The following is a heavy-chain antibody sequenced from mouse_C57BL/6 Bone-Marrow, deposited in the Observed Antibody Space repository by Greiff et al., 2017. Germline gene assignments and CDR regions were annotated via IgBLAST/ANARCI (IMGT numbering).Heavy chain of an antibody. V-gene: IGHV1-39*01. D-gene: IGHD2-4*01. J-gene: IGHJ1*03. CDR2: INPNYGTT. Sequence: VHVKQSGPELVKPGASVKISCKASGYSFTDYNMNWVKQSNGKSLEWIGVINPNYGTTSYNQKFKGKATLTVDQSSSTAYMQLNSLTSEDSAVYYCASPRDYEGWYFDVWGTGTTVTVSS. CDR3: ASPRDYEGWYFDV. CDR1: GYSFTDYN.